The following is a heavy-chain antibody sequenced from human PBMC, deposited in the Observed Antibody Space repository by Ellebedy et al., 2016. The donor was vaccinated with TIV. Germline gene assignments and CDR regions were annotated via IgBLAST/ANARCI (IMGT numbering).Heavy chain of an antibody. Sequence: MPSETLSLTCAVSGGSISSSNWWSWVRQPPGKGLEWLGEIYHGGSTNYNPSLKSRVTISVDKSKNQFSLKLSSVTAADTAVYYCARALVGELLYLRRVAFDYWGQGTLVTVSS. D-gene: IGHD1-26*01. CDR3: ARALVGELLYLRRVAFDY. J-gene: IGHJ4*02. V-gene: IGHV4-4*02. CDR1: GGSISSSNW. CDR2: IYHGGST.